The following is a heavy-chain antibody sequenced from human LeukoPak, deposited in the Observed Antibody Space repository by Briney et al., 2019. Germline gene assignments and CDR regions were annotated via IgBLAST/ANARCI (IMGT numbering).Heavy chain of an antibody. CDR1: GYTFNGFF. CDR2: INPNSGGT. Sequence: ASVKVSCKASGYTFNGFFLHGVQQAPGQGLEWMGWINPNSGGTNYAQKFQGRVTMTRDTSIGTAYMELSRLRSDDTAVYYCARWVATVTTPNYWGQGTLVTVSS. J-gene: IGHJ4*02. V-gene: IGHV1-2*02. CDR3: ARWVATVTTPNY. D-gene: IGHD4-11*01.